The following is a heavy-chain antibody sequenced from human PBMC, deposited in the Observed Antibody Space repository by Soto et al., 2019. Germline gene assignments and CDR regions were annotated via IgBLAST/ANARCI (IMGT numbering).Heavy chain of an antibody. CDR3: ARHSPPFLYGSGPWDV. J-gene: IGHJ6*02. CDR2: TYHSGNP. D-gene: IGHD3-10*01. Sequence: TLSLTCAVYGDTISTFVYSRAWIRQPPGKALEWIGHTYHSGNPYYNPSLKSRVIISVDRSKNQFSLKLSSLSAADTAVYYCARHSPPFLYGSGPWDVWGQGTTVTVSS. CDR1: GDTISTFVYS. V-gene: IGHV4-30-2*01.